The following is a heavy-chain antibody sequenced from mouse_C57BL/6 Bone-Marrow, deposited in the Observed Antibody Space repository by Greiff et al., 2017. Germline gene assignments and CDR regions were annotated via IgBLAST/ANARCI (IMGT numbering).Heavy chain of an antibody. CDR2: INPSSGYT. J-gene: IGHJ1*03. CDR1: GYTFTSYW. CDR3: ARGYGSRGWYFDV. V-gene: IGHV1-7*01. D-gene: IGHD1-1*01. Sequence: QVQLQQSGAELAKPGASVKLSCKASGYTFTSYWMHWVKQRPGQGLEWIGYINPSSGYTKYNQKFKDKATLTADKSSSTAYIQLSSLTYEDSAVYYCARGYGSRGWYFDVWGTGTTVTVSS.